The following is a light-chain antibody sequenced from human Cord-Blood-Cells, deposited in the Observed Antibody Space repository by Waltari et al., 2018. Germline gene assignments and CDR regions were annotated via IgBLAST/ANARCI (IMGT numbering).Light chain of an antibody. Sequence: QLVLTQSPSASASLGASVKLTCTLSSGHSSYAIAWLQQQPEKGPRYLMKLNSDGSHSKGEGIPDRFSGSSSGAERYLTISSLQAEDEADYYCQTWGTGIQVVFGGGTKLTVL. V-gene: IGLV4-69*01. J-gene: IGLJ2*01. CDR2: LNSDGSH. CDR1: SGHSSYA. CDR3: QTWGTGIQVV.